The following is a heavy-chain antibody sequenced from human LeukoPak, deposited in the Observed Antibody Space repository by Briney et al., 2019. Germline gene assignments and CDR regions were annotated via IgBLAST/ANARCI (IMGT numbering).Heavy chain of an antibody. V-gene: IGHV3-53*01. CDR1: GFTVSSNY. CDR2: IYSGGST. CDR3: ASGPYYDFWSGYIAGAFDI. Sequence: GGSLRLSCAASGFTVSSNYMSWVRQAPGKGLEWVSVIYSGGSTYYADSVKGRFTISRDNAKNSLYLQMNSLRAEDTAVYYCASGPYYDFWSGYIAGAFDIWGQGTMVTVSS. D-gene: IGHD3-3*01. J-gene: IGHJ3*02.